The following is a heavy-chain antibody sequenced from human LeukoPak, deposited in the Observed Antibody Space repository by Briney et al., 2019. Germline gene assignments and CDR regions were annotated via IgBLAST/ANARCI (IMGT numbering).Heavy chain of an antibody. D-gene: IGHD3-9*01. Sequence: PGRSLRLSCAASGFTFSSYGMHWVRQAPGKGLEWVAVISYDGSNKYYADSVKGRFTISRDNSKNTQYLQMNSLRAEDTAVYYCAKDLPPLLRYFDWLSPLDYWGQGTLVTVSS. V-gene: IGHV3-30*18. CDR1: GFTFSSYG. CDR2: ISYDGSNK. CDR3: AKDLPPLLRYFDWLSPLDY. J-gene: IGHJ4*02.